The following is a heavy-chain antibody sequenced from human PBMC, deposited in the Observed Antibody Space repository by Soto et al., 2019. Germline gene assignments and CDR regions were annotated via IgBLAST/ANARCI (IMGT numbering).Heavy chain of an antibody. CDR1: GGSISSYY. V-gene: IGHV4-59*01. D-gene: IGHD3-3*01. Sequence: QVQLQESGPGLVKPSETLSLTCTVSGGSISSYYWSWIRQPPGKGLEWIGYIYYSGSTNYNPSLKSRVTISVDTSKNQFSLKLSSVTAADTAVYYCARSSRIPYDFWSGHQGWFDPWGQGTLVTVSS. J-gene: IGHJ5*02. CDR3: ARSSRIPYDFWSGHQGWFDP. CDR2: IYYSGST.